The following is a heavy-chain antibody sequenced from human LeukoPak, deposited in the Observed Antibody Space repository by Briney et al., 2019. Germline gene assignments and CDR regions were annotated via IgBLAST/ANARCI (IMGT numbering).Heavy chain of an antibody. Sequence: SETLSLTCNVSGASISSYYWSWIRQPAGKGLEWIGRIYTSADTNYSPSFKSRATISIDRSKNQFSLNLPSVTAADTAVYYCARDRIWNDAGHDPFDIWGQGTMVTVSS. CDR2: IYTSADT. D-gene: IGHD1-1*01. V-gene: IGHV4-4*07. CDR3: ARDRIWNDAGHDPFDI. J-gene: IGHJ3*02. CDR1: GASISSYY.